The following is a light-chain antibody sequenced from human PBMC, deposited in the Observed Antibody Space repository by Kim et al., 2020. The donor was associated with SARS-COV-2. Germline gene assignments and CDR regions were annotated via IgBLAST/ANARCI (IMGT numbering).Light chain of an antibody. CDR1: QDISNY. Sequence: DTQMTQSPSSPSASVGDRVTITCRASQDISNYLAWYQQKPGKVPRVLIYAASALQSGIPSRFNGSGSGTDFILTISNVQPEDVGSYYCQKYNSAPWTFGHGTKVDIK. J-gene: IGKJ1*01. CDR3: QKYNSAPWT. CDR2: AAS. V-gene: IGKV1-27*01.